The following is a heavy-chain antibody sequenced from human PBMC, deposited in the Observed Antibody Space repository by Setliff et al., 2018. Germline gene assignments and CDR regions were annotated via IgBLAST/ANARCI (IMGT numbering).Heavy chain of an antibody. CDR1: GYTFTSYY. CDR2: INPNSGGT. V-gene: IGHV1-2*06. D-gene: IGHD6-19*01. Sequence: ASVKVSCKASGYTFTSYYMHWVRQAPGQGLEWMGRINPNSGGTNYAQKFQGRVTMTRDTSISTACMELSRLRSEDTAVYYCARRVRIAVLNLYYFEYWGQGTLVTVSS. J-gene: IGHJ4*02. CDR3: ARRVRIAVLNLYYFEY.